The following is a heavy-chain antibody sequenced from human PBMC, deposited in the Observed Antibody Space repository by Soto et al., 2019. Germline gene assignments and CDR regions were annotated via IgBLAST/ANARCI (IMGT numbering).Heavy chain of an antibody. CDR3: ARQRAMPPHFYSGMDV. J-gene: IGHJ6*02. V-gene: IGHV1-69*06. CDR1: GGTFGSYT. Sequence: QVHLVQSGAEVKKPGSSVKVSCTASGGTFGSYTVTWVRQAPGQGLEWMGEIIPMFGTASYAQKFQGRVTLTADNSTTTAHMELSSLSSDDTAVYFCARQRAMPPHFYSGMDVWGQWTTVTVSS. CDR2: IIPMFGTA. D-gene: IGHD2-2*01.